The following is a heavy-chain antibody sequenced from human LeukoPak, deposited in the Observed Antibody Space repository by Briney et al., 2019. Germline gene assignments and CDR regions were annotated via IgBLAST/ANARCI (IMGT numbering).Heavy chain of an antibody. CDR3: AKGKGYYYYYMDV. Sequence: SETLSLTCTVSGGSISSGSYYWSWIRQPAGKGLEWIGRIYTSGSTNYNPSLMSRVTISVDTSKNQFSLKLSSVTAADTAVYYCAKGKGYYYYYMDVWGKGTTVTVSS. CDR2: IYTSGST. CDR1: GGSISSGSYY. V-gene: IGHV4-61*02. J-gene: IGHJ6*03.